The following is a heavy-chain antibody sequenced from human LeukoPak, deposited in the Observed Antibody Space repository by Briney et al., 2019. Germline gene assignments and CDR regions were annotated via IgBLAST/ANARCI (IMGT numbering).Heavy chain of an antibody. CDR1: GYTFTSYD. CDR2: MNPNSGNT. D-gene: IGHD3-22*01. CDR3: ARGGYYYDSSGYKRSYFDY. Sequence: ASVKVSCKASGYTFTSYDINWVRQATGQGLEWMGWMNPNSGNTGYAQKFQGRVTMTRNTSISTAYMELSSLRSEDTAAYYCARGGYYYDSSGYKRSYFDYWGQGTLVTVSS. J-gene: IGHJ4*02. V-gene: IGHV1-8*01.